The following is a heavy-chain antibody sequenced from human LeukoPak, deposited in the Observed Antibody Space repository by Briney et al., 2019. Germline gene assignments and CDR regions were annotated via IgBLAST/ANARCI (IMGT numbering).Heavy chain of an antibody. Sequence: SVKVSCKASGGTFSSYAISWVRQAPGQGLEWMGRIIPILGIANYAQKFQGRVTITTDESTSTAYMELSSLRSEDTAVYYCARAITVGYRVYFDYWGQGTLVTVSS. J-gene: IGHJ4*02. CDR2: IIPILGIA. D-gene: IGHD4-23*01. CDR1: GGTFSSYA. CDR3: ARAITVGYRVYFDY. V-gene: IGHV1-69*04.